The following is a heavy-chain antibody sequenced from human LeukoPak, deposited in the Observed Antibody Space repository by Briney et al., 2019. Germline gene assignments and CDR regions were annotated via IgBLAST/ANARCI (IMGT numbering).Heavy chain of an antibody. CDR3: VKGQDRVATITGY. J-gene: IGHJ4*02. Sequence: PGGSLRLSCSAFGFTFRSYAMHWVRQAPGKGLEFVSAISSHGGSTYYSDSVKGRFFISRDNSKNTLYLQMSSLRPEDTAVYYCVKGQDRVATITGYWGQGTLDSVSS. CDR1: GFTFRSYA. V-gene: IGHV3-64D*09. D-gene: IGHD5-12*01. CDR2: ISSHGGST.